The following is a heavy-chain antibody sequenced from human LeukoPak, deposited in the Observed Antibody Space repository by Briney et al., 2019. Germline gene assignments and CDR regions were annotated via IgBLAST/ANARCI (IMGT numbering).Heavy chain of an antibody. CDR1: GYRFSGYA. V-gene: IGHV1-3*01. CDR3: ARGSTSDWPLDC. Sequence: ASVKVSCKASGYRFSGYAIHWVRQAPGQRFEWMGWIDADNGDTRYSQKFQGRVTITRDTSANTAYMELSSLRSEDTAVYYCARGSTSDWPLDCWGQGTLVTISS. CDR2: IDADNGDT. J-gene: IGHJ4*02. D-gene: IGHD6-19*01.